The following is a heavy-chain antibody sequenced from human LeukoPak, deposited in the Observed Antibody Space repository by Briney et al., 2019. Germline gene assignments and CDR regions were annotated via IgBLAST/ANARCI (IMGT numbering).Heavy chain of an antibody. CDR2: IYYSGST. V-gene: IGHV4-59*01. J-gene: IGHJ6*02. Sequence: SETLSLTCTVSGGSISSYYWSWIRQPPGKGLEWIGYIYYSGSTNYNPSLKSRVTISVDTSKNQFSLKLSSVTAADTAVYYCARDLRTGYYYYGMDVWGQGTTVTVS. CDR1: GGSISSYY. CDR3: ARDLRTGYYYYGMDV. D-gene: IGHD2-8*02.